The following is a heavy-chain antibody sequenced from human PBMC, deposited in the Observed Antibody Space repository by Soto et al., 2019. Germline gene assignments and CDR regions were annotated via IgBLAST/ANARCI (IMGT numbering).Heavy chain of an antibody. D-gene: IGHD6-19*01. J-gene: IGHJ4*02. CDR3: AKEAVAAPWDLRFDS. CDR1: GFTFTSYG. Sequence: GGSLRLSCAASGFTFTSYGMSWVRQAPGKGLEWVSAVGIGDNTFYADSVKGRFTISRDNSKNTLYLLMNSLRADDTAVYYCAKEAVAAPWDLRFDSWGQGTLVTVSS. CDR2: VGIGDNT. V-gene: IGHV3-23*01.